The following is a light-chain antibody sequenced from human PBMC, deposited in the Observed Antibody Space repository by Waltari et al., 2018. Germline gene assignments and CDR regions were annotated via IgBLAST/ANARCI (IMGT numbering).Light chain of an antibody. CDR2: WAS. CDR3: QQYYNTPYT. Sequence: DIVMTQSPDSLAVSLGERATINCKSSQNILYTSNNKNYLAWYQRKPGQPPKLHFYWASTRKSGVPNRFSGSGSGTDFTLTISSLQAEDVAIYYCQQYYNTPYTFGQGTKLEI. CDR1: QNILYTSNNKNY. J-gene: IGKJ2*01. V-gene: IGKV4-1*01.